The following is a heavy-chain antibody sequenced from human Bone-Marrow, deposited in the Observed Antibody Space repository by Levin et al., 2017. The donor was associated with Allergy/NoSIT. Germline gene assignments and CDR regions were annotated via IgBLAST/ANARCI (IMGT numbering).Heavy chain of an antibody. CDR3: AKEERGYGGVDDEAFFDN. D-gene: IGHD5-12*01. CDR2: VSFDGSHE. CDR1: GFTFSAYG. J-gene: IGHJ4*02. Sequence: PGGSLRLSCAASGFTFSAYGMHWLRQAPGKGLEWVAVVSFDGSHEDYSDSVKGRFTISRDKTKNTLFLQMSSLRGEDTAVYYCAKEERGYGGVDDEAFFDNWGQGTVVTVSS. V-gene: IGHV3-30*18.